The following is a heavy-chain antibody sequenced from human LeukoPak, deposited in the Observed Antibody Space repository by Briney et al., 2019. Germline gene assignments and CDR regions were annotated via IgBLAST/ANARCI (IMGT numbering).Heavy chain of an antibody. CDR2: ISAYNGNT. CDR1: GYTFTSYG. D-gene: IGHD2-21*02. J-gene: IGHJ4*02. V-gene: IGHV1-18*01. CDR3: ARVVSCGGDCYSDFDY. Sequence: ASVKVSCKASGYTFTSYGISWVRQAPGQGLEWMGWISAYNGNTNYAQKLQGRVTMTTDTSTSTAYMELRSLRPDDTAVYYCARVVSCGGDCYSDFDYWGQGTLDTVSS.